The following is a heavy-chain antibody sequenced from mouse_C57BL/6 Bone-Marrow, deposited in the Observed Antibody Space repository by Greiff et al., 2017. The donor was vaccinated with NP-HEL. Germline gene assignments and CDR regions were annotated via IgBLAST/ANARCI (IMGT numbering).Heavy chain of an antibody. D-gene: IGHD2-1*01. Sequence: VQLQQSGAELVKPGASVKLSCTASGFNIKDYYMHWVKQRTEQGLEWIGRIDPEDGETKYAQKFQGKATITADTSSNTAYLQLSSLTSEDTAVYYCAQAYGNYLAWFAYWGQGTLVTVSA. CDR3: AQAYGNYLAWFAY. CDR2: IDPEDGET. J-gene: IGHJ3*01. V-gene: IGHV14-2*01. CDR1: GFNIKDYY.